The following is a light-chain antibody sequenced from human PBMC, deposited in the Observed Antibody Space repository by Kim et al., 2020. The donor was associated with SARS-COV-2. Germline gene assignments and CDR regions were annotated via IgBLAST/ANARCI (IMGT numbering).Light chain of an antibody. CDR1: QTITTY. CDR3: QQSFTTPYT. J-gene: IGKJ2*01. CDR2: SAS. V-gene: IGKV1-39*01. Sequence: SASVGDRVTITCRASQTITTYLNWYQQKPGKGPKVLISSASSLQSGVPSRFSGSGSGTDFTLTISSLQHEDFATYYCQQSFTTPYTFGQGTKLEI.